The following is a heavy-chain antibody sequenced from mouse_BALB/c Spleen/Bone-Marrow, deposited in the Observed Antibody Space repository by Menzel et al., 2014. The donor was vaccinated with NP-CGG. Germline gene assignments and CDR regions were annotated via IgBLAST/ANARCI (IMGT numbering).Heavy chain of an antibody. CDR2: IDPSDSYT. Sequence: QVQPQQSGAELVKPGASVKLSCKASGYTFTSYWMHWVKQRPGQGLEWIGEIDPSDSYTNYNQKFKGKATLTVDKSSSTAYMQLSSLTPEDSAVYYCARWLLGYAMDYWGQGTSVTVSS. V-gene: IGHV1-69*02. CDR3: ARWLLGYAMDY. CDR1: GYTFTSYW. D-gene: IGHD2-3*01. J-gene: IGHJ4*01.